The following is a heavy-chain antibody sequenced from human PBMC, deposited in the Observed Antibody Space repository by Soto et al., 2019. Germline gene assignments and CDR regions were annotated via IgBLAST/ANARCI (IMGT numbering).Heavy chain of an antibody. CDR2: ISAYTGNT. D-gene: IGHD2-21*02. CDR1: GDTFTSYA. Sequence: GASVKVSCKASGDTFTSYAISWVRQAPGQGLEWMGGISAYTGNTNYAQKLQGRVTMSTDTSTTTTYMELRGMRSDDTAVYYGASGVDGPYGGDSYWG. V-gene: IGHV1-18*01. CDR3: ASGVDGPYGGDSY. J-gene: IGHJ4*01.